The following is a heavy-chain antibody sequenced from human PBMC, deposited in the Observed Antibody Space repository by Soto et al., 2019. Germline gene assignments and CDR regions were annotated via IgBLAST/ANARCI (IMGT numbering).Heavy chain of an antibody. J-gene: IGHJ4*02. CDR1: GGTFSSYT. D-gene: IGHD2-2*02. CDR3: AMEYCSSTSCYRDY. Sequence: QVQLVQSGAEVKKPGSSVKVSCKASGGTFSSYTISWVRQAPGQGLEWMGRIIPILGIANYAQKFPGRVTXTADKSTSTAYMQLSSLRSEDTSVYYCAMEYCSSTSCYRDYWGQGTLVTVSS. CDR2: IIPILGIA. V-gene: IGHV1-69*02.